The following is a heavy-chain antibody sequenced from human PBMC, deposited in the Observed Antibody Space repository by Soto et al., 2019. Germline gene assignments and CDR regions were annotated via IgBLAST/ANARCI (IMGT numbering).Heavy chain of an antibody. CDR3: ARVKVPAAVLGAFDV. V-gene: IGHV1-18*01. CDR1: GYTFTTYG. J-gene: IGHJ3*01. CDR2: INPLKGDT. D-gene: IGHD2-2*01. Sequence: QAQLVQSGGEMKKAGASVKVSCKASGYTFTTYGFTWVRQAPGQGLDWMGWINPLKGDTKSAANFQDRVTMTTDTSTRTAYMELRSLRSDDTAVYYCARVKVPAAVLGAFDVWGQGTLVTVSS.